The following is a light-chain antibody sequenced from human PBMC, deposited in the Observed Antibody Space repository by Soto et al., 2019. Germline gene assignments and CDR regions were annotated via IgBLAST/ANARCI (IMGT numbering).Light chain of an antibody. CDR2: GNT. Sequence: QSVLTQAPSVSRAPGPRVTISCTGSSSNIGSTYDVQWYQQLPGTAPKLLIHGNTNRPSGVPDRFSGSKSGTSASLAITGLQADDEADYYCQSYDDSLSVHYVFGTGTKVTVL. CDR1: SSNIGSTYD. J-gene: IGLJ1*01. V-gene: IGLV1-40*01. CDR3: QSYDDSLSVHYV.